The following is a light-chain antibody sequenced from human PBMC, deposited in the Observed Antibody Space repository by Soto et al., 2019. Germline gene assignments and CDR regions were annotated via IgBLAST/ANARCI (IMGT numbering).Light chain of an antibody. CDR1: QSVRTL. CDR2: DAS. CDR3: QQRSDWPVT. V-gene: IGKV3-11*01. J-gene: IGKJ5*01. Sequence: ESVLTQSPGTLSLYPGDTATLSCRASQSVRTLLAWYQQKPGQAPRLVMYDASNRATGIPARFSGSGSGTDFTLTISSLEPEDFAVYYCQQRSDWPVTFGQGTRLE.